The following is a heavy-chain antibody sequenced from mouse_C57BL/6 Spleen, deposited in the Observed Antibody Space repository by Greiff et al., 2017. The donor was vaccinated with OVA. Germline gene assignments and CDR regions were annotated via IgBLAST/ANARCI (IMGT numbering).Heavy chain of an antibody. V-gene: IGHV3-6*01. CDR1: GYSITSGYY. CDR3: ARGVYYGSHFDY. Sequence: DVQLQESGPGLVKPSQSLSLTCSVTGYSITSGYYWNWIRQFPGNKLEWMGYISYDGSNNYNPSLKNRISITRDTSKNQFFLKLNSVTTEDTATYYCARGVYYGSHFDYWGQGTTLTVSS. J-gene: IGHJ2*01. D-gene: IGHD1-1*01. CDR2: ISYDGSN.